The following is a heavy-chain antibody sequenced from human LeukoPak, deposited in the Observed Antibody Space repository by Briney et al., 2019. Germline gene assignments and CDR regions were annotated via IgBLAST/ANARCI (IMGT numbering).Heavy chain of an antibody. V-gene: IGHV5-51*01. CDR1: GSRFTSSW. CDR3: ARRRLWFGELKAFDI. CDR2: IYPGDSDT. D-gene: IGHD3-10*01. J-gene: IGHJ3*02. Sequence: GEPLQISCKGSGSRFTSSWIGWARQLPGKGLEWMGIIYPGDSDTRSSPSFQGQVSISADKSISTAYLQWSSLKASDIAMYYCARRRLWFGELKAFDIWGQGTMVTASS.